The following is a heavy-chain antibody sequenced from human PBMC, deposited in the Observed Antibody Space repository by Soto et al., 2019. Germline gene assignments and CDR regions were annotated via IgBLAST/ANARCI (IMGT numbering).Heavy chain of an antibody. Sequence: ASVKVSCKAPGYTFTSYYMHWVRQAPGQGLEWMGIINPSGGSTSYAQKFQGRVTMTRDTSTSTVYMELSSLRSEVTAVYYCARDWSGSGGRPSAYNYYYYMDVWGKGTTVTVSS. V-gene: IGHV1-46*03. J-gene: IGHJ6*03. CDR3: ARDWSGSGGRPSAYNYYYYMDV. D-gene: IGHD2-15*01. CDR1: GYTFTSYY. CDR2: INPSGGST.